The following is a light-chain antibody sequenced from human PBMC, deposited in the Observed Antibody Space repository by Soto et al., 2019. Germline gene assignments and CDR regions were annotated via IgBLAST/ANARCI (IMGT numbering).Light chain of an antibody. CDR2: DTS. Sequence: ETVMTQSPGTLSVSLGKRSTLSCRASQSVSIHLAWYQQKPGQAPRLLIYDTSTRATGIPARFSGSGSGTDFTLTISSLETEDFAVYYCQQRSNWPRTFGHGTKVDIK. CDR3: QQRSNWPRT. J-gene: IGKJ1*01. V-gene: IGKV3-11*01. CDR1: QSVSIH.